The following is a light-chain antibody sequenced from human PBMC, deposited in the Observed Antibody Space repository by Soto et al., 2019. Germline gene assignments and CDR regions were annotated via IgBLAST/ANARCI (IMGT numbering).Light chain of an antibody. CDR1: QSVSSSY. CDR3: QQYGFSLT. J-gene: IGKJ4*01. Sequence: EIVLTQSPGTLSLSPGERATLSCRASQSVSSSYLAWYQQKPGQAPRLLIYGASSRATGIPDRFSGSGSATDFTLTISRLEPEDFAVYYCQQYGFSLTFGGGTKVDIK. V-gene: IGKV3-20*01. CDR2: GAS.